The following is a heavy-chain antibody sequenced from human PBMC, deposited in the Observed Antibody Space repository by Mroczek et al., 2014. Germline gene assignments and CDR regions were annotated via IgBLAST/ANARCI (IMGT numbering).Heavy chain of an antibody. Sequence: QVQLVQSGGGVVQPGRSLRLSCAASGFTFSSYAMHWVRQAPGKGLEWVAVISYDGSNKYYADSVKGRFTISRDNSKNTLYLQMNSLRAEDTAVYYCASGIAAADYWGQGTLVTVSS. CDR1: GFTFSSYA. J-gene: IGHJ4*02. CDR3: ASGIAAADY. V-gene: IGHV3-30-3*01. D-gene: IGHD6-13*01. CDR2: ISYDGSNK.